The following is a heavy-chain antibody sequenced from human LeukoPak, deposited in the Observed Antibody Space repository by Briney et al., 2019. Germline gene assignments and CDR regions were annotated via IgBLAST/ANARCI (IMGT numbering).Heavy chain of an antibody. CDR2: INHSEST. CDR3: ARGLGYDYVWGSYRFVQARWFDP. D-gene: IGHD3-16*02. Sequence: SETLSLTCAVYGGSFSGYYWSWIRQPPGKGLEWIGEINHSESTNYNPSLKSRVTISVDTSKNQFSLKLSSVTAADTAVYYCARGLGYDYVWGSYRFVQARWFDPWGQGTLVTVSS. V-gene: IGHV4-34*01. J-gene: IGHJ5*02. CDR1: GGSFSGYY.